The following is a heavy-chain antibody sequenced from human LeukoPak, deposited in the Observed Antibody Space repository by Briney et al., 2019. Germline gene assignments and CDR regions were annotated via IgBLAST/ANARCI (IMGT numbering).Heavy chain of an antibody. V-gene: IGHV3-23*01. CDR2: ISDSGGRT. CDR1: GGSISSSSYY. D-gene: IGHD3-22*01. Sequence: ETLSLTCTVSGGSISSSSYYWGWIRQPPGKGLEWVSAISDSGGRTYYADSVKGRFTISRDNSKNTLYLQMNSLRAEDTAVYYCARGSSGYLDYWGQGTLVTVSS. CDR3: ARGSSGYLDY. J-gene: IGHJ4*02.